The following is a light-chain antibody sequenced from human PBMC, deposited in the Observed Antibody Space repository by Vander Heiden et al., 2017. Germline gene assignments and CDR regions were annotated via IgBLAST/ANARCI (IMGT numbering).Light chain of an antibody. Sequence: QAGLPQPPSVSTGLSPTAPLTCTPNTKDVGNQGAAWLQQHQGHPPKVLSYRNNNRPSGISERFSASTSGNTASLTITGLQPEDEADYYCSAWDSSLTARVFGGGTKLTVL. CDR1: TKDVGNQG. J-gene: IGLJ2*01. CDR3: SAWDSSLTARV. V-gene: IGLV10-54*04. CDR2: RNN.